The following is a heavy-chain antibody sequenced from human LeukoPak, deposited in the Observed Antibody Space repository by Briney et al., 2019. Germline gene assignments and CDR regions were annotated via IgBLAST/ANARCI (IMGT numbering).Heavy chain of an antibody. CDR3: ARWGRDGYNRLVDY. D-gene: IGHD5-24*01. CDR1: GGSISSSSYY. V-gene: IGHV4-39*07. J-gene: IGHJ4*02. Sequence: SETLSLTCTVSGGSISSSSYYWGWIRQPPGKGLEWIGSIYYSGSTYYNPSLKSRVTISVDTSKNQFSLKLSSVTAADTAVYYCARWGRDGYNRLVDYWGQGTLVTVSS. CDR2: IYYSGST.